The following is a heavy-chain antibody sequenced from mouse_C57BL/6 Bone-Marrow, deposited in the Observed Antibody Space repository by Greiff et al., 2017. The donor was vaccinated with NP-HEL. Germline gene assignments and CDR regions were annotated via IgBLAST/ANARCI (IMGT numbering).Heavy chain of an antibody. V-gene: IGHV12-3*01. CDR2: ITHSGET. CDR3: AGDPYSNYDYYAMDY. Sequence: QVQLKESGPGLVKPSQSLFLTCSITGFPITSGYYWIWIRQSPGKPLEWMGYITHSGETFYNPSLQSPISITRETSKNQFFLQLNSVTTEDTAMYYCAGDPYSNYDYYAMDYWGQGTSVTVSS. CDR1: GFPITSGYY. D-gene: IGHD2-5*01. J-gene: IGHJ4*01.